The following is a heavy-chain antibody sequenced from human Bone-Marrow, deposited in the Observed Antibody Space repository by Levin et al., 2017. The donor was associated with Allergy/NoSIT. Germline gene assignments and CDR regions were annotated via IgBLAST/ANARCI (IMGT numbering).Heavy chain of an antibody. D-gene: IGHD6-6*01. V-gene: IGHV1-2*06. J-gene: IGHJ5*01. CDR2: INPVTGVT. CDR1: GYRFSDYY. CDR3: AASSEGWFES. Sequence: GASVKVSCKTSGYRFSDYYIHWVRQAPGQGLEWIGRINPVTGVTKFAEKFQDGITLTRDTSITTAYMELTRLTSEAAAVYYCAASSEGWFESWGQGTRIIVSS.